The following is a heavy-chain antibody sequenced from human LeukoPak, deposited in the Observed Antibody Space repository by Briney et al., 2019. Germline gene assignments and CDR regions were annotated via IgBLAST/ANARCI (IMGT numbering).Heavy chain of an antibody. CDR2: IVPIFGTA. J-gene: IGHJ5*02. D-gene: IGHD2-15*01. Sequence: SVKVSCKASGGTFSSYAISWVRQAPGQGLEWMGGIVPIFGTANYAQKFQGRVTITADESTSTAYMELSSLRSEDTAVYYCARDLGYCSGGSCYHDWFDPWGQGTLVTVSS. CDR3: ARDLGYCSGGSCYHDWFDP. V-gene: IGHV1-69*13. CDR1: GGTFSSYA.